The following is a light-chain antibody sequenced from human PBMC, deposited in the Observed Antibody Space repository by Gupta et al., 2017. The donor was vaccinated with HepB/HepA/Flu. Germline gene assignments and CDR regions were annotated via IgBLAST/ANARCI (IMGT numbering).Light chain of an antibody. Sequence: EIVLTQSPGTLSLSPRERATLSCRASQSVSSSYLAWYQQKPGQAPRLLIYGASSRATGIPARFSGSGSGTDFTLTISRLEPEDFAVYYCRQYGSSLWTFGQGTKVEIK. CDR1: QSVSSSY. CDR2: GAS. J-gene: IGKJ1*01. V-gene: IGKV3-20*01. CDR3: RQYGSSLWT.